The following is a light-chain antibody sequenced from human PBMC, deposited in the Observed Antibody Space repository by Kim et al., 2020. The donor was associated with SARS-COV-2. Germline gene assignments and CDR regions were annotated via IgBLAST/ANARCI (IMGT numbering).Light chain of an antibody. CDR3: NSHTSSTAFV. CDR2: EVR. CDR1: RSDFGSYDR. J-gene: IGLJ1*01. Sequence: GQSVTISCTGTRSDFGSYDRVSWYQLAPGTAPKLLIYEVRKRPSGVPDRFSGSKSGNTASLTISGLQAEDEAEYYCNSHTSSTAFVFGPGTKVTVL. V-gene: IGLV2-18*02.